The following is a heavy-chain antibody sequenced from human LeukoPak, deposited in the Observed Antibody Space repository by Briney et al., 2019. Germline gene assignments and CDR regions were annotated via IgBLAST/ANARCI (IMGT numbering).Heavy chain of an antibody. CDR2: ISVSGGNT. CDR3: ARDAVLYSSGWYGGFDY. CDR1: GFTFSSYA. J-gene: IGHJ4*02. D-gene: IGHD6-19*01. V-gene: IGHV3-23*01. Sequence: GGSLRLSCAASGFTFSSYAMSWVRQAPGKGLEWVSAISVSGGNTYYADSVKGRFTISRDNSKNSLYLQMNSLRAEDTAVYYCARDAVLYSSGWYGGFDYWGQGTLVTVSS.